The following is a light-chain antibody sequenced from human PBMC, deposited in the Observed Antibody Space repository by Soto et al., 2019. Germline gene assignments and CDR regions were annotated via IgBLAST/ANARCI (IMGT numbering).Light chain of an antibody. CDR1: SSNVGGHNS. J-gene: IGLJ2*01. CDR3: SPYTSSSSTSVV. V-gene: IGLV2-14*01. CDR2: DVS. Sequence: QSALTQPASVSGSPGQSITISCTGTSSNVGGHNSVSWYQQHPGKAPKLMIYDVSYRPSGVSYRFSGSKSGNTASLTISGLQVEDEADYHCSPYTSSSSTSVVFGGGTKVTVL.